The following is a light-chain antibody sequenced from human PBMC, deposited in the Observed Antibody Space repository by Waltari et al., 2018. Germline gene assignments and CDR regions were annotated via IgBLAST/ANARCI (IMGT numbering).Light chain of an antibody. J-gene: IGLJ3*02. Sequence: QSALTQPASVSGSPGQSITISCTGTSSDVGGYDYFPWYQQHPGKAPKLLIYDVTKRTSGVSNRFSGSKSANTASLTISGLQAEDEADYYCFSYRRSSTWVFGEGTKLTVL. CDR2: DVT. CDR3: FSYRRSSTWV. CDR1: SSDVGGYDY. V-gene: IGLV2-14*03.